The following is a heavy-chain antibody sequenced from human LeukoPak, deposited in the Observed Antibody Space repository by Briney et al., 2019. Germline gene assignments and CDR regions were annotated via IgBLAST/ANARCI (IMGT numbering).Heavy chain of an antibody. D-gene: IGHD5-24*01. V-gene: IGHV3-30-3*01. Sequence: GGSLRLSCAASGFTFSSYAMHWVRQAPGKGLEWVAVISYDGSNKYHADSVKGRFTISRDNAKNSLYLQMNSLRAEDTAVYYCARDRGWLQFDYWGQGTLVTVSS. CDR1: GFTFSSYA. CDR3: ARDRGWLQFDY. J-gene: IGHJ4*02. CDR2: ISYDGSNK.